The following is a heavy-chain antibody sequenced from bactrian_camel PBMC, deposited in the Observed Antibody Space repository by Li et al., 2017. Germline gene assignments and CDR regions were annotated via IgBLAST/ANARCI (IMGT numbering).Heavy chain of an antibody. D-gene: IGHD4*01. CDR3: ATSRGYLSDYGPTRGFSY. CDR2: IYSQSSNT. J-gene: IGHJ6*01. CDR1: GFTFSTYY. V-gene: IGHV3-2*01. Sequence: HVQLVESGGGLVQPGGSLRLSCAASGFTFSTYYMSWVRQAPGKGLEWVSSIYSQSSNTYYAASVKGRFTISRDNANTTYLQMNRLTSEDTGLYYCATSRGYLSDYGPTRGFSYWGQGTQVTVS.